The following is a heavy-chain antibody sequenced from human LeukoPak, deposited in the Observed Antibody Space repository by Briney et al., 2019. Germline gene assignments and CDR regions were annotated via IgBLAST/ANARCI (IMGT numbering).Heavy chain of an antibody. CDR3: ARRRYYYDVSGPRAFDI. CDR1: GYNFTIYR. CDR2: ISPGDSAP. J-gene: IGHJ3*02. Sequence: LGESLKISCEGSGYNFTIYRIAWVRQMPGKGLECMGIISPGDSAPTYSPSFRGQVTISVDKSINTAYLQWSSLKASDTAMYFCARRRYYYDVSGPRAFDIWGQGSMVTVSS. D-gene: IGHD3-22*01. V-gene: IGHV5-51*01.